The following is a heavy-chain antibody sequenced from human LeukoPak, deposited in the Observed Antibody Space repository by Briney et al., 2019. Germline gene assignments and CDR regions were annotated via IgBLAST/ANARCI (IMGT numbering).Heavy chain of an antibody. Sequence: PSETLSLTCTVSGGSISSYYWSWIRQPPGKGLEWIGYIYYSGSTNYNPSLKSRDTISVDTSKNQFSLKLSSVTAADTAVYYCAREGLELSLRTRLRTHYYMDVWGKGTTVTVSS. CDR2: IYYSGST. CDR3: AREGLELSLRTRLRTHYYMDV. CDR1: GGSISSYY. D-gene: IGHD1-7*01. J-gene: IGHJ6*03. V-gene: IGHV4-59*01.